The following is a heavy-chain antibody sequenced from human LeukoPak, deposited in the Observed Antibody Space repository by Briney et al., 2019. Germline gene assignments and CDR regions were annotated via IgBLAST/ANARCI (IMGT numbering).Heavy chain of an antibody. Sequence: SETLSLTCSVSGGSISSYYWGWIRQPPGKRLEWIGYINYSGSTNYNPSLKSRVTILVDTSKNLFSLRLRSVTAADKAVYYCARQLGSTDWFDPWGQGTLVTVSS. CDR1: GGSISSYY. J-gene: IGHJ5*02. D-gene: IGHD2-2*01. V-gene: IGHV4-59*01. CDR2: INYSGST. CDR3: ARQLGSTDWFDP.